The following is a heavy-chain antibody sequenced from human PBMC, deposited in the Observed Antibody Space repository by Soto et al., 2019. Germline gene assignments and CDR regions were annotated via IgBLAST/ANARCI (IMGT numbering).Heavy chain of an antibody. D-gene: IGHD4-17*01. CDR1: GFTFSSYA. CDR3: AKGRFGDYLYYDY. V-gene: IGHV3-23*01. CDR2: ISGSGGST. J-gene: IGHJ4*02. Sequence: GGSLRLSCAASGFTFSSYAMTWVRQAPGKGLEWVSAISGSGGSTYYADSVTGRFTISRDNSKNTLYLQKNSLRAEDTAVYYCAKGRFGDYLYYDYWGQGTLVTVSS.